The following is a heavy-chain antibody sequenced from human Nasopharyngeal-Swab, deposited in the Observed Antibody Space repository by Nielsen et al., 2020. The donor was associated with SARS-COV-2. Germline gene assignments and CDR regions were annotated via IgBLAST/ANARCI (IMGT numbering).Heavy chain of an antibody. CDR1: VGSFSAYY. V-gene: IGHV4-34*01. J-gene: IGHJ6*02. D-gene: IGHD2-2*01. Sequence: SETLSLTCAVHVGSFSAYYWSWVRQPPGKGLEWIGEVDHTGRTNNNPSLQSRVNMSVGTSKNTFSLTLSSVTAADTAVYYCARGGYQLLLRSYYYGMDVWSQGTTVTVSS. CDR3: ARGGYQLLLRSYYYGMDV. CDR2: VDHTGRT.